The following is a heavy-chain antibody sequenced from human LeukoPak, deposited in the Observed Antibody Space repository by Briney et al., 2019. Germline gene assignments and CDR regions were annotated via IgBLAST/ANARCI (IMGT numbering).Heavy chain of an antibody. V-gene: IGHV3-30*03. D-gene: IGHD5-12*01. CDR3: AREGASNGYHYGMDV. CDR2: ISFGGSPK. CDR1: GFTFSSYG. Sequence: GGSLRLSCAASGFTFSSYGIHWVRQAPGKGLEWVALISFGGSPKYYADSVKGRFTISRDNSKNTLFLQMSSLKAEDTAVYYCAREGASNGYHYGMDVWGQGTTVSVS. J-gene: IGHJ6*02.